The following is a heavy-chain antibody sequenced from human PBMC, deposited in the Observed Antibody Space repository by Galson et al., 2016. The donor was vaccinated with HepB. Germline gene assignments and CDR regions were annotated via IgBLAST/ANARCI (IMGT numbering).Heavy chain of an antibody. V-gene: IGHV3-74*03. J-gene: IGHJ4*02. CDR2: ISSDGSTT. CDR3: TRDHPGVFDADY. CDR1: GFTFSTSW. Sequence: SLRLSCAASGFTFSTSWMYWVRQAPGKGLVWVSRISSDGSTTEYADSVKGRFTVSRDNAKNTLNLQMNSLSAEDTAVYYCTRDHPGVFDADYWGQGTLVTVSS. D-gene: IGHD3-16*01.